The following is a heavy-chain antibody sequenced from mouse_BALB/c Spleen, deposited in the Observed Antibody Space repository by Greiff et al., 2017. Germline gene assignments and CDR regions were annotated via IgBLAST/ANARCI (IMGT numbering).Heavy chain of an antibody. CDR3: ARHESLYYFDY. CDR2: ISSGGSYT. CDR1: GFTFSSYG. Sequence: EVTVVESGGDLVKPGGSLKLSCAASGFTFSSYGMSWVRQTPDKRLEWVATISSGGSYTYYPDSVKGRFTISRDNAKNTLYLQMSSLKSEDTAMYYCARHESLYYFDYWGQGTTLTVSS. J-gene: IGHJ2*01. V-gene: IGHV5-6*01.